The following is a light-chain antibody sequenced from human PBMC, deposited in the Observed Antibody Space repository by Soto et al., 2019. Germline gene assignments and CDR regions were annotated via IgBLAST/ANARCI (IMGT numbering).Light chain of an antibody. CDR2: GAS. J-gene: IGKJ1*01. V-gene: IGKV3-15*01. CDR3: QQYNNWPAWT. Sequence: VMTQSPATLSVSPGERATLSCRASQSVSSKLAWYQQKPGQAPRLLIYGASTRATGIPARFSGSGSGTEFTLTISSLQSEDFAVYCCQQYNNWPAWTFGQGTKVDIK. CDR1: QSVSSK.